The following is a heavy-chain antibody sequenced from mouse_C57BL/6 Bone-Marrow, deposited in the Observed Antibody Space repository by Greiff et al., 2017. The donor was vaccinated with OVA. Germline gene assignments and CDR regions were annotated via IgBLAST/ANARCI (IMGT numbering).Heavy chain of an antibody. D-gene: IGHD1-1*01. CDR1: GYTFTSYW. V-gene: IGHV1-53*01. CDR3: ARRHYGSTYYYAMDY. J-gene: IGHJ4*01. CDR2: INPSNGGT. Sequence: QVQLQQSGTELVKPGASVKLSCKASGYTFTSYWMHWVKQRPGQGLEWIGNINPSNGGTNYNEKFKSKATLTVDKSSSTAYMQLSSLTSEDSAVYYCARRHYGSTYYYAMDYWGQGTSVTVSS.